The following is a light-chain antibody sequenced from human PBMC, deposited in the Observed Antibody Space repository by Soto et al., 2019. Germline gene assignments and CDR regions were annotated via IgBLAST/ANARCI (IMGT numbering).Light chain of an antibody. Sequence: DIQMTQSPSTLSASVGDRVTITCRASESISTWLAWYQQKTGRAPKLLIHDASNLESGVPSRFSGSGSGTDFTLTISSLQPEDFATYYCQQYWTFGQGTKVEIK. CDR1: ESISTW. CDR2: DAS. CDR3: QQYWT. V-gene: IGKV1-5*01. J-gene: IGKJ2*01.